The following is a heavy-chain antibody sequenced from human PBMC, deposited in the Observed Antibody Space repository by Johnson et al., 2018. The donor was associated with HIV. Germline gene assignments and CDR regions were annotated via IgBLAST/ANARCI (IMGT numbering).Heavy chain of an antibody. D-gene: IGHD4-23*01. V-gene: IGHV3-15*01. CDR3: TTDYRLTVVTRSDAFDI. CDR1: GFTFSNAC. CDR2: IKSKTDGGTT. J-gene: IGHJ3*02. Sequence: VQLVESGGGLVKPGGSLRLSCAASGFTFSNACMRWVRQAPGKGLEWVGRIKSKTDGGTTDYAAPVKGRFTISRDDSKNTLYLQMNSLKTEDTAVYYCTTDYRLTVVTRSDAFDIWGQGTMVTVSS.